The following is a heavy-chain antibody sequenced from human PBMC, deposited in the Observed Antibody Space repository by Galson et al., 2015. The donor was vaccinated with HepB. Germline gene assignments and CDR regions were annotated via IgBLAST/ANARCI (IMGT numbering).Heavy chain of an antibody. CDR2: ISSSSSTI. CDR1: GFTFSSYS. D-gene: IGHD3-9*01. CDR3: ASPGTVYYDILTGHPFPPNPFDY. Sequence: SLRLSCAASGFTFSSYSMNWVRQAPGKGLEWVSYISSSSSTIYYADSVKGRFTISRDNAKNSLYLQMNSLRAEDTAVYYCASPGTVYYDILTGHPFPPNPFDYWGQGTLVTVSS. J-gene: IGHJ4*02. V-gene: IGHV3-48*01.